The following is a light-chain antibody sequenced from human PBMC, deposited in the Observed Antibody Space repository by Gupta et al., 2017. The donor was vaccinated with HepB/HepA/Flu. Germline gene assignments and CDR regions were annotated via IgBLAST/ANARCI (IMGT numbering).Light chain of an antibody. V-gene: IGKV3-11*01. CDR2: DVS. Sequence: EIVLTQSPATLSLSPGDRATLSCRASQSVGGYLAWYQQKPGQPPRLLIYDVSKRATGVPGRFSGSWYGKVFTLTISMREQEDFGVYYCQHRAIWPLSIFGEGTKLEI. CDR3: QHRAIWPLSI. CDR1: QSVGGY. J-gene: IGKJ2*02.